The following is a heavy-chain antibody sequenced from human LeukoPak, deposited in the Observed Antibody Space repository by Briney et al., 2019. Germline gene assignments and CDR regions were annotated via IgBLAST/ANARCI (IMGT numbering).Heavy chain of an antibody. CDR1: GFTFSSYW. Sequence: GGSLRLSCAASGFTFSSYWMHWVRQAPGKGPVWVSRINSDGSSTDYADSVKGRFTISRDNAKNTLYLQMNSLTAEDTAVYYCASRPRGTSFFDHWGQGTLVTVSS. CDR2: INSDGSST. J-gene: IGHJ4*02. CDR3: ASRPRGTSFFDH. D-gene: IGHD3-16*01. V-gene: IGHV3-74*01.